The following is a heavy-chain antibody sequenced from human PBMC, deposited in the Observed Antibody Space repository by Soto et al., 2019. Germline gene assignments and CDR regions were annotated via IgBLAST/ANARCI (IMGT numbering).Heavy chain of an antibody. CDR1: GYTFTSYA. CDR3: ARDHCSGGSCYGNYYYYMDV. J-gene: IGHJ6*03. V-gene: IGHV1-3*01. CDR2: INAGNGNT. Sequence: QVQLVQSGAEVKKPGASVKVSCKASGYTFTSYAMHWVRQAPGQRLEWMGWINAGNGNTKYSQKFQGRVTITRVTSASTAYMELSSLRSEDTAVYYCARDHCSGGSCYGNYYYYMDVWGKGTTVTVSS. D-gene: IGHD2-15*01.